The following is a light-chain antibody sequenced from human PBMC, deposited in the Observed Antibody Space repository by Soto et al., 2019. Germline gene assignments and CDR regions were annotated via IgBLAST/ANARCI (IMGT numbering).Light chain of an antibody. Sequence: QSALTQPASVSGSPGQSITISCTGTSSDVGGYNYVSWYQQLPGEAPKLMIYDVSNRPSGVSNRFSGSKSGNTASLTISGLQAEDEADYYCSSYTSSSTLVFGGGTKLTVL. CDR3: SSYTSSSTLV. CDR1: SSDVGGYNY. CDR2: DVS. V-gene: IGLV2-14*01. J-gene: IGLJ2*01.